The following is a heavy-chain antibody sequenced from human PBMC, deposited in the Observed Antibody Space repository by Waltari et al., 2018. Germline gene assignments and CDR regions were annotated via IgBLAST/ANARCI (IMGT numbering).Heavy chain of an antibody. Sequence: QVQLQESGPGLVKPSGTLSLTCDVYGGSLRSTNWWSWVRPPPGRGLEWIGEIYHNGSTSYNPSRGRRVTVSVDKSKNQFSLKVTSVTAADTAVYYCARDAIRAALDHWGPGILVTVSS. D-gene: IGHD6-25*01. CDR1: GGSLRSTNW. V-gene: IGHV4-4*02. J-gene: IGHJ4*02. CDR3: ARDAIRAALDH. CDR2: IYHNGST.